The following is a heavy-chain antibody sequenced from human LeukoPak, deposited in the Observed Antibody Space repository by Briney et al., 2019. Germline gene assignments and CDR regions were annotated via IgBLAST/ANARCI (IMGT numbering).Heavy chain of an antibody. D-gene: IGHD6-13*01. CDR2: ISYDGSNK. Sequence: GRSLRLSCAASGFTFSSYAMHWVRQAPGKGLEWMAVISYDGSNKYYADSVKGRFTISRDNSRNTLYLQMNSLRAEDTAVYYCVREPGPGYFDYWGQGTLVTVSS. J-gene: IGHJ4*02. CDR3: VREPGPGYFDY. V-gene: IGHV3-30-3*01. CDR1: GFTFSSYA.